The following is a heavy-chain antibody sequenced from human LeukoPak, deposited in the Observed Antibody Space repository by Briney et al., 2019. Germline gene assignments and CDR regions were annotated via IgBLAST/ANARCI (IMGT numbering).Heavy chain of an antibody. CDR3: AKDGRVATPYLYYFDY. CDR2: ISHTGGHT. Sequence: GGSLRLSCAASGFTINYAMTWVRQAPGKGLEGVSSISHTGGHTYYADSVKGRFTISRDNSKNTLYLHMDSLRADDTALYYCAKDGRVATPYLYYFDYWGRGTLVTVSS. D-gene: IGHD4-23*01. J-gene: IGHJ4*02. V-gene: IGHV3-23*01. CDR1: GFTINYA.